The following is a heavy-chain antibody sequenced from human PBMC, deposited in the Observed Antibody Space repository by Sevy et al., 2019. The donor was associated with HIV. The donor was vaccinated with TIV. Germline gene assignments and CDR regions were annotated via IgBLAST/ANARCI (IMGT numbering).Heavy chain of an antibody. J-gene: IGHJ4*02. CDR3: TADILTGYFDY. CDR2: IKSKFDGGTT. Sequence: GGSLRLSCAASGFTFSNAWMSWVRQAPGKGLEWVGRIKSKFDGGTTDYAAPVKGRFTISRDDSKNTLYLQMNSLKPEDTAVYYCTADILTGYFDYWGQGTLVTVSS. CDR1: GFTFSNAW. V-gene: IGHV3-15*01. D-gene: IGHD3-9*01.